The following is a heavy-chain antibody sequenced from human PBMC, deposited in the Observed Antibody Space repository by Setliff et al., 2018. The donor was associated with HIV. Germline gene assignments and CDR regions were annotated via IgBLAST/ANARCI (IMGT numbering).Heavy chain of an antibody. Sequence: PSETLSLTCTVSGDSISSGSYYWSWIRQPAGKGLEWIGHVYTSGSTHYNPSLQSRVTISVDKSKSQFSLKLNSVTAADTAVYYCGGNGYYSIDYWGQGTLVTVSS. CDR1: GDSISSGSYY. D-gene: IGHD3-22*01. CDR3: GGNGYYSIDY. CDR2: VYTSGST. J-gene: IGHJ4*02. V-gene: IGHV4-61*09.